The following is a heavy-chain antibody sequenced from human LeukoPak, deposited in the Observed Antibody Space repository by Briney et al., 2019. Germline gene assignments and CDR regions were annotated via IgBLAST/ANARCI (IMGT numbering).Heavy chain of an antibody. CDR3: ARHAPGDIVVQIPAPTRWFDP. CDR2: TYYRGTT. V-gene: IGHV4-39*01. Sequence: SETLSLTCTVSGDSVSNNNYFWGWIRQPPGKGLEWIGSTYYRGTTYYNPSVVSRVTISADTSKNQLSLKLSSVTAADTAVYYCARHAPGDIVVQIPAPTRWFDPWGQGTLVTVSS. CDR1: GDSVSNNNYF. J-gene: IGHJ5*02. D-gene: IGHD2-15*01.